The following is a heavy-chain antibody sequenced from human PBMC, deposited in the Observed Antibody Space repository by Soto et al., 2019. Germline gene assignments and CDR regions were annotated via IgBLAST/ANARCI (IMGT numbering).Heavy chain of an antibody. CDR2: ISHTGST. J-gene: IGHJ4*02. CDR1: DGSLSRGGSS. CDR3: ARGTRPVVY. Sequence: TLPLTCAVSDGSLSRGGSSLNWIRHPPGKVLEWIWYISHTGSTYYNPSLKSRVTISIHRSNNHFSLKLKSVTAADTAVYYCARGTRPVVYWGQGTLVNVSS. V-gene: IGHV4-30-2*01.